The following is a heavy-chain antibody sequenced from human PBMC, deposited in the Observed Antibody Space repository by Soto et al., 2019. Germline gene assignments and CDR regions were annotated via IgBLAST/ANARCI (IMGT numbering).Heavy chain of an antibody. V-gene: IGHV1-69*01. CDR3: ARDRVGSSSSGDYYGMDV. CDR1: GGTFSSYA. J-gene: IGHJ6*02. CDR2: IIPIFGTA. Sequence: QVQLVQSGAEVKKPGSSVKVSCKASGGTFSSYAISWVRQAPGQGLEWMGGIIPIFGTANYAQKFQGRVTITADESTSTAYMGLSSLRSEDTAVYYCARDRVGSSSSGDYYGMDVWGQGTTVTVSS. D-gene: IGHD6-6*01.